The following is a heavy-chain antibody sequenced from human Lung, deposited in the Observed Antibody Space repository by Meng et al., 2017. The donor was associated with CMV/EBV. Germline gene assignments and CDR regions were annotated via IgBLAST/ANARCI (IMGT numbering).Heavy chain of an antibody. Sequence: SVXVSXXASGYTFTTYGISWVRQAPGQGLEWMGWISTYNDNTNYAENLRGRVTMTTDTSTSTAYMELRSLTSDDTAVYYRARDPTDSSGWDEVSDYWGQGTLVTVSS. CDR1: GYTFTTYG. J-gene: IGHJ4*02. CDR3: ARDPTDSSGWDEVSDY. D-gene: IGHD6-19*01. V-gene: IGHV1-18*01. CDR2: ISTYNDNT.